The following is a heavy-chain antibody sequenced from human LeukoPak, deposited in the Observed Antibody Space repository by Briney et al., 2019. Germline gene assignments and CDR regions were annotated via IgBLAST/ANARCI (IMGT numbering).Heavy chain of an antibody. CDR3: ARETVPAIAAPRGLNY. Sequence: ASVKVSCKVSGYTLTKLSIHWVRQAPGNGLEWMGGFDPEDGETIYAQKFQDRVTMTEDTSTDTAYMELSSLRSDDTAVYYCARETVPAIAAPRGLNYWGQGTLVTVSS. CDR1: GYTLTKLS. V-gene: IGHV1-24*01. J-gene: IGHJ4*02. CDR2: FDPEDGET. D-gene: IGHD6-13*01.